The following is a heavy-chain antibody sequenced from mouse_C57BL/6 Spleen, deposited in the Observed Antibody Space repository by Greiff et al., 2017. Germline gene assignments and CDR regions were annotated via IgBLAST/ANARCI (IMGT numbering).Heavy chain of an antibody. V-gene: IGHV1-80*01. J-gene: IGHJ2*01. Sequence: QVQLQQSGPELVKPGASVKISCKASGYAFSSSWMNWVKQRPGKGLEWIGQIYPGDGDTNYNGKFKGKATLTADKSSSTAYMPLSSLTSEDSAVYFCARGGQLRGDYWGQGTTLTVSS. CDR2: IYPGDGDT. CDR1: GYAFSSSW. D-gene: IGHD3-2*02. CDR3: ARGGQLRGDY.